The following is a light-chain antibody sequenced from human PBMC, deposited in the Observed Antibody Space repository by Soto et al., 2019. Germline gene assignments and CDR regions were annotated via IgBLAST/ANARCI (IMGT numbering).Light chain of an antibody. Sequence: DIVMTQSPDSLAVSLGERATINCKSSQSVLYSSNNKNYLAWYQQKPGQPPKLLIYWASTRESGVPERFSGSGSGKAFALTISSLQAEDVAVYYCQQYYSTPLTFGQGTKVEIK. V-gene: IGKV4-1*01. CDR3: QQYYSTPLT. CDR1: QSVLYSSNNKNY. J-gene: IGKJ1*01. CDR2: WAS.